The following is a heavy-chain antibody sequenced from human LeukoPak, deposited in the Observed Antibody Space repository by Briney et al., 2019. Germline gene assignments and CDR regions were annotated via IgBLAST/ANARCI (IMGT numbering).Heavy chain of an antibody. J-gene: IGHJ1*01. V-gene: IGHV4-59*01. CDR3: ARGGAARLHFQN. CDR2: IYHSGST. CDR1: GGSISSNY. Sequence: SETLSLTCTVSGGSISSNYWSWIRQPPGKGLEWIGYIYHSGSTNYNTSLQSRVTVSVDTSKNQFSLNLNSVTAADTAVYYCARGGAARLHFQNWGQGTLVTVSS. D-gene: IGHD6-6*01.